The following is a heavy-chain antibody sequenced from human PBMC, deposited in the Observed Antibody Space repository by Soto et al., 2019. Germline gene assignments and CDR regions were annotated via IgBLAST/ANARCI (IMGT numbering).Heavy chain of an antibody. D-gene: IGHD3-9*01. J-gene: IGHJ4*02. Sequence: PGGSLRLSCAASGFTFSKYWFHWVRQAPGKGLMWVSRIYPYDTGITYADSVKGRFTISRDNARNTLYLQMDSLTAEDTAVYYSARDMTGADDYLGQGTLVTVSS. CDR2: IYPYDTGI. CDR3: ARDMTGADDY. V-gene: IGHV3-74*01. CDR1: GFTFSKYW.